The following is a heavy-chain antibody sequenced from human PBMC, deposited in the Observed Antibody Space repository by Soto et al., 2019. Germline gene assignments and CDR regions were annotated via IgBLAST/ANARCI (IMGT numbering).Heavy chain of an antibody. D-gene: IGHD5-12*01. CDR3: AREGYGGGYYYYYGMDV. V-gene: IGHV4-59*01. CDR2: IYYSGST. Sequence: PXETLSLTCTVSGGSISSYYWSWIRQPPGKGLEWIGYIYYSGSTNYSPSLKSRVTISVDTSKNQFSLKLSSVTAADTAVYYCAREGYGGGYYYYYGMDVWGQGTTVTVSS. CDR1: GGSISSYY. J-gene: IGHJ6*02.